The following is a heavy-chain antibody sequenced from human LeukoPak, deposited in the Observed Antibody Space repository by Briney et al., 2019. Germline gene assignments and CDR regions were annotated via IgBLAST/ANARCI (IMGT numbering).Heavy chain of an antibody. CDR2: IKQDGSDK. CDR1: GFTFSSYG. CDR3: ARALGSPNYFDY. V-gene: IGHV3-7*01. D-gene: IGHD3-16*01. Sequence: GGSLRLSCAASGFTFSSYGMSWVRQAPGKGLEWVANIKQDGSDKNYVDSVKGRFTISRDNAKNSVFLQMNSLRAEDTAVYYCARALGSPNYFDYWGQGTLVTVSS. J-gene: IGHJ4*02.